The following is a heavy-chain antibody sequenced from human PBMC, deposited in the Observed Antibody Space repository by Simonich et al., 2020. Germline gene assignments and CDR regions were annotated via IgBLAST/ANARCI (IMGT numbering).Heavy chain of an antibody. CDR3: ARAIAAAGTPFDY. J-gene: IGHJ4*02. D-gene: IGHD6-13*01. CDR2: ISYDGSNK. CDR1: GFTFSSYA. Sequence: QVQLVESGGGVVQPGRSLRLSCAASGFTFSSYAMHWVRQAPGKGLERVAVISYDGSNKNYADSVKGRFTISRDNSKNTLYLQMNSLRAEDTAVYYCARAIAAAGTPFDYWGQGTLVTVSS. V-gene: IGHV3-30*07.